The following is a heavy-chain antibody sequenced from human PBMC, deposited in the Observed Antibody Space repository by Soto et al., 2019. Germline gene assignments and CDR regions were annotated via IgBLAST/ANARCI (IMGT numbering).Heavy chain of an antibody. Sequence: SGGSLRLSCAASGFTFSSYAMSWVRQAPGKGLEWVSAISGSGGSIYYANSVKGRFTISRDNSKNTLYLQMNSLRAEDTAVYYCAKVISGYDTSGSYPGYYYYGMDVWGQGTTVTVSS. CDR3: AKVISGYDTSGSYPGYYYYGMDV. CDR2: ISGSGGSI. CDR1: GFTFSSYA. J-gene: IGHJ6*02. V-gene: IGHV3-23*01. D-gene: IGHD3-22*01.